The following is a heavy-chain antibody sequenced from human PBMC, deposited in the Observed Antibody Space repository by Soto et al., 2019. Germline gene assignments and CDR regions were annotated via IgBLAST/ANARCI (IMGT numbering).Heavy chain of an antibody. CDR2: IYSGGRT. CDR1: GFTVSSNY. D-gene: IGHD3-3*01. Sequence: EVQLVETGGGLIQPGGSLRLSCAASGFTVSSNYMSWVRQAPGKGLEWVSVIYSGGRTYYADSVKGRFTISRDNSKNTLYLQMNSLRAEDTAVYYCASLGDYDFWSGYAHYGMDVWGQGTTVTVSS. J-gene: IGHJ6*02. CDR3: ASLGDYDFWSGYAHYGMDV. V-gene: IGHV3-53*02.